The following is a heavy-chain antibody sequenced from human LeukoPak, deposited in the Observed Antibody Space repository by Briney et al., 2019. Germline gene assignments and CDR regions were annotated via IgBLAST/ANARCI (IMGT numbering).Heavy chain of an antibody. V-gene: IGHV3-74*01. Sequence: PGGSLRLSCAASGFMFSSSEMTWVRQGPGMGLEWVSRIKSDGSSTSYADSVKGRFTISRDNAKNTLYLQMNSLRAEDTAVFYCARASTVVTSRGYYGMDVWGQGTTVTVSS. J-gene: IGHJ6*02. CDR1: GFMFSSSE. CDR3: ARASTVVTSRGYYGMDV. CDR2: IKSDGSST. D-gene: IGHD4-23*01.